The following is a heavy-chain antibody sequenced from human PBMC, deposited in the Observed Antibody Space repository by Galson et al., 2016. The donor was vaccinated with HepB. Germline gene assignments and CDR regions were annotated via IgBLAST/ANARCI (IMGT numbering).Heavy chain of an antibody. CDR1: GFTFSTYW. Sequence: SLRLSCAASGFTFSTYWMAWVRQAPGKGLEWVADINQDGGNKYYVDSVKGRFTISRDNAKNSLYLQMNSLRAEDTAVYFCAREPWSRLEDNSGWSGGADCWGQGTLVTVSS. V-gene: IGHV3-7*01. CDR2: INQDGGNK. CDR3: AREPWSRLEDNSGWSGGADC. J-gene: IGHJ4*02. D-gene: IGHD6-19*01.